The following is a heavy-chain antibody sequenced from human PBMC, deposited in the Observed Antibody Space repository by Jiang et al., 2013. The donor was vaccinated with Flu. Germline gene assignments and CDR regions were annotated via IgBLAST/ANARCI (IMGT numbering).Heavy chain of an antibody. J-gene: IGHJ4*02. V-gene: IGHV3-23*01. CDR2: ISGSGGST. Sequence: QLLESGGGLVQPGGSLRLSCAASGFTFSSYAMSWVRQAPGKGLEWVSAISGSGGSTYYADSVKGRFTISRDNSKNTLYLQMNSLRAEDTAVYYCAKDQDSPDLRLLWFGPFDYWGQGTLVTVSS. CDR3: AKDQDSPDLRLLWFGPFDY. CDR1: GFTFSSYA. D-gene: IGHD3-10*01.